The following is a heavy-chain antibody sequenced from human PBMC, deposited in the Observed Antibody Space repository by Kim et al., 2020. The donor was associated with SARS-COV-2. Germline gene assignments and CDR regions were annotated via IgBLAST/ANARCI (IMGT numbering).Heavy chain of an antibody. J-gene: IGHJ6*02. D-gene: IGHD2-2*01. Sequence: DSVKGRYTISRDSSKNTLYLQMNSLRPEVTAVYYCARAEYGSSTGFYLADVWGQGTTVTVSS. CDR3: ARAEYGSSTGFYLADV. V-gene: IGHV3-30*07.